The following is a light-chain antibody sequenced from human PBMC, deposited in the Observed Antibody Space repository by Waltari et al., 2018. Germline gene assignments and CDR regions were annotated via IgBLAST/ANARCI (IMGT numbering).Light chain of an antibody. Sequence: SYDLTQPLSVSVALRQTARITWRENNISNKNVHGYQQKPGQAPVLVMYRDSTRPSGIPERFSGSNSGNTATLTITRAQAGDEADYYCQTWDSNIVVFGGGTKLTVV. CDR3: QTWDSNIVV. V-gene: IGLV3-9*01. CDR2: RDS. CDR1: NISNKN. J-gene: IGLJ2*01.